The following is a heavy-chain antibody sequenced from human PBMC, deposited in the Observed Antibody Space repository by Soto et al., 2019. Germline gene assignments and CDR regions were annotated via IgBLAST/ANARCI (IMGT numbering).Heavy chain of an antibody. Sequence: EVHLVESGGGLVKPGGSLRLSCAASGFTFSSYSMNWVRQAPGKGLEWVSSISSSSSYIYYADSVKGRFTISRDNAKNSLYLQMNSLRAEDTAVYYCARDSGVDDTPDYWGQGTLVTVSS. D-gene: IGHD3-9*01. CDR2: ISSSSSYI. CDR3: ARDSGVDDTPDY. V-gene: IGHV3-21*01. CDR1: GFTFSSYS. J-gene: IGHJ4*02.